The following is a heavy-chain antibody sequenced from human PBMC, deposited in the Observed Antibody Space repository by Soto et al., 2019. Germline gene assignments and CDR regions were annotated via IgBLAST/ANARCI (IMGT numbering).Heavy chain of an antibody. CDR3: ARVRWSGSSYYFDY. V-gene: IGHV4-31*11. J-gene: IGHJ4*02. CDR1: GVSIKSGGYY. Sequence: QVQLQESGPELVKPSQTLSLTCAISGVSIKSGGYYWSWIRQHPGQGLEWIGYIFYSGNTYYNPFLKSRITISMDTSQNQVSLRLNSVTAADTAVYYCARVRWSGSSYYFDYWGQGTLVTVSS. D-gene: IGHD3-3*01. CDR2: IFYSGNT.